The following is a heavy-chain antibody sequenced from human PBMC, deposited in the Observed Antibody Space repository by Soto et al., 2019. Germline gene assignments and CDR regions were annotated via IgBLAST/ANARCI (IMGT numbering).Heavy chain of an antibody. D-gene: IGHD3-10*01. V-gene: IGHV4-34*01. CDR3: ARGRHHYYGSGSPRIFDI. CDR1: GGSFSGYY. CDR2: INHSGST. Sequence: QVQLQQWGAGLLKPSETLSLTCAVYGGSFSGYYWSWIRQPPGKGLEWIGEINHSGSTNYNPSLKRRVTISVDTSTNQFSMKLSSVTAADTAAYYCARGRHHYYGSGSPRIFDIWGQGTMVTVSS. J-gene: IGHJ3*02.